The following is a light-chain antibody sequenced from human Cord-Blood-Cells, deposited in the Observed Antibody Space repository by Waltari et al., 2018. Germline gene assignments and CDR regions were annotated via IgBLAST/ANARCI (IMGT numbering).Light chain of an antibody. CDR2: MAS. V-gene: IGKV1-5*03. CDR3: QQSYSTPFT. CDR1: QSISSW. Sequence: DIQMTQSPSTLSASVGDRVTITCWTSQSISSWLARYQPEPGKAPKLLIYMASSLKSGVPSRFSGSGSGTDFTLTISSLQPEDFATYYGQQSYSTPFTFGPGTKVDIK. J-gene: IGKJ3*01.